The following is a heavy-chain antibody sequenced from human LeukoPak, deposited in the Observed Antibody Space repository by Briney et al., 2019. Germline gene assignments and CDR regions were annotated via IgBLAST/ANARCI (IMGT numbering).Heavy chain of an antibody. V-gene: IGHV3-48*01. CDR3: ARDGALDSSGYYYAFDI. J-gene: IGHJ3*02. D-gene: IGHD3-22*01. CDR1: GFTFNTYH. Sequence: GGSLRLSCAASGFTFNTYHMNWVRQAPGKGLEWVSYISSSSSSIYYADSVKGRFTISRDNSKNTLYLQMNSLRAEDTAVYYCARDGALDSSGYYYAFDIWGQGTMVTVSS. CDR2: ISSSSSSI.